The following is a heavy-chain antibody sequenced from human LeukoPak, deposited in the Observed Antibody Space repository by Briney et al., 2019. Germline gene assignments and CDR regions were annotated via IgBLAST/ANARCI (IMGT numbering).Heavy chain of an antibody. J-gene: IGHJ5*02. Sequence: PSETLSLTCTVSGGSISSSSYYWGWIRQPPGKGLEWIGSIYYSGSTYYNPSLESRVTISVDTSKNQFSLKLSSVTAADTAVYYCARPNIVSGWFDPWGQGTLVTVSS. CDR2: IYYSGST. CDR1: GGSISSSSYY. CDR3: ARPNIVSGWFDP. V-gene: IGHV4-39*01. D-gene: IGHD2/OR15-2a*01.